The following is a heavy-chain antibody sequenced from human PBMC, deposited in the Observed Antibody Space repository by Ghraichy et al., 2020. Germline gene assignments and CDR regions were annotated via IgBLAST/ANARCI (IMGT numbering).Heavy chain of an antibody. D-gene: IGHD3-10*01. CDR3: ARGRGYYYGSGLDY. CDR1: GASFSGYY. CDR2: INHSGST. V-gene: IGHV4-34*01. J-gene: IGHJ4*02. Sequence: SETLSLTCAVSGASFSGYYWTWIRQPPGKGLEYIGEINHSGSTNYSPSLKSRVTISIDTSKSQFSLKLSSVTAADTAVYYCARGRGYYYGSGLDYWGQGTLVTVSS.